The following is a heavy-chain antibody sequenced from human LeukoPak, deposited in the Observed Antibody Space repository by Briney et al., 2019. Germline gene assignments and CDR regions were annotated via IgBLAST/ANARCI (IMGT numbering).Heavy chain of an antibody. CDR1: GYTITGYY. J-gene: IGHJ4*02. CDR3: ARAKSGPANVDY. Sequence: ASVKVSCKASGYTITGYYIHWVRQAPGQGLEWMGWINPNSGGTNYAQKFQGRVTMTRDTSTSTAYMELRSLRSDDTAVYYCARAKSGPANVDYWGQGTLVTVSS. CDR2: INPNSGGT. V-gene: IGHV1-2*02. D-gene: IGHD5-12*01.